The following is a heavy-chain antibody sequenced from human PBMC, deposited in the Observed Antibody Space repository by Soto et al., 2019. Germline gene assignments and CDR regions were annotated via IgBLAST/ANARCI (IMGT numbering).Heavy chain of an antibody. CDR2: INGRSNYK. CDR1: GFALTTYT. CDR3: VREDGVVGASSAFDS. V-gene: IGHV3-21*02. J-gene: IGHJ4*02. D-gene: IGHD1-26*01. Sequence: EVQLVESGGGLVAPGGSLRLSCVASGFALTTYTMNWVRQAPGTGLEWVSSINGRSNYKYYSDSVKGRFTVSRDNAQNSLFLQMSRLGPEDTAVYYCVREDGVVGASSAFDSWGQGTLDTVSS.